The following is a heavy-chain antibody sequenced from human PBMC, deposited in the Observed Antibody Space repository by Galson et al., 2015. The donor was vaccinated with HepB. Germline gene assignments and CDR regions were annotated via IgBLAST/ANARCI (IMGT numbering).Heavy chain of an antibody. Sequence: CAISGDSVSSNSAAWNWIRQSPSRGLEWLGRTYYRSKWHNDYAVSVKSRININADTSKNQFSLQLNFVTPEDTAVYYCAGIYSSDWYASDAFDIWGQGTMVTVPS. V-gene: IGHV6-1*01. D-gene: IGHD6-19*01. CDR1: GDSVSSNSAA. CDR3: AGIYSSDWYASDAFDI. J-gene: IGHJ3*02. CDR2: TYYRSKWHN.